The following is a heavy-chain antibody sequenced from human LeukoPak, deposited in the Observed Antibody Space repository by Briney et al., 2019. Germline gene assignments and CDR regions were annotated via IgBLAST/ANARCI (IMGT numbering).Heavy chain of an antibody. V-gene: IGHV1-46*01. Sequence: GASVKVSCKASGYTFTSYYMHWVRQAPGQGLEWMGIINPSGGSTSYAQKFQGRVTMTRDMSTGTVYMELSSLRSEDTAVYYCARGRPKGITMVRGGYFDYWGQGTLVTVSS. J-gene: IGHJ4*02. D-gene: IGHD3-10*01. CDR2: INPSGGST. CDR1: GYTFTSYY. CDR3: ARGRPKGITMVRGGYFDY.